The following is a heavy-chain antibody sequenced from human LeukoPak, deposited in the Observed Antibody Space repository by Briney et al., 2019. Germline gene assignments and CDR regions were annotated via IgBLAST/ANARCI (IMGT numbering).Heavy chain of an antibody. V-gene: IGHV4-30-4*01. CDR2: IYYSGST. CDR3: ARVSGDSSGYDYGMDV. J-gene: IGHJ6*02. D-gene: IGHD3-10*01. CDR1: GGSISSGDYY. Sequence: SETLSLTCTVSGGSISSGDYYWSWIRQPPGKGLEWIGYIYYSGSTYYNPSLKSRVTISVDTSKNQFSLKLSSVTAADTAVYYCARVSGDSSGYDYGMDVWGQGTTVTVSS.